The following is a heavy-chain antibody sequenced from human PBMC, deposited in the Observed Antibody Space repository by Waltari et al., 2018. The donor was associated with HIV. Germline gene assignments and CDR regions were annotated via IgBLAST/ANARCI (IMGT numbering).Heavy chain of an antibody. Sequence: EVQLVATGGGLIQPGGSLRLSCAASGFTVSSNYMSWVRQAPGKGLEWFSIIYSGGSTYYADSVKGRFTISRDNSKNTLYLQMNSLRAEDTALYYCARTLKAASYYFDFWGQGTLVTVSS. D-gene: IGHD6-25*01. J-gene: IGHJ4*02. V-gene: IGHV3-53*02. CDR3: ARTLKAASYYFDF. CDR2: IYSGGST. CDR1: GFTVSSNY.